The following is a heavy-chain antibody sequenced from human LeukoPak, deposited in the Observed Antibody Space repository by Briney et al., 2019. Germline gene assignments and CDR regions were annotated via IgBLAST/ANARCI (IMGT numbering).Heavy chain of an antibody. CDR1: GGSISSGSYY. J-gene: IGHJ4*02. CDR2: IYYSGST. Sequence: ASETLSLTCTVSGGSISSGSYYWSWIRQPPGKGLEWIGYIYYSGSTNYNPSLKSRVTISVDTSKNQFSLKLSSVTAADTAVYYCARARMITFGGLDFDYWGQGTLVTVSS. D-gene: IGHD3-16*01. CDR3: ARARMITFGGLDFDY. V-gene: IGHV4-61*01.